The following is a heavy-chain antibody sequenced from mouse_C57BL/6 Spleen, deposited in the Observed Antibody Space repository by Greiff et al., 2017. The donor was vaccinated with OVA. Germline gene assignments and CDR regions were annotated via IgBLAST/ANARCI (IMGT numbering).Heavy chain of an antibody. CDR1: GYTFPSYW. D-gene: IGHD1-1*01. CDR2: FDPSDSET. Sequence: QVQLQQPGAELVRPGSSVKLSCKASGYTFPSYWLHWVKQRPLPGLEWSGNFDPSDSETHYNQKFKDKATLTVDKSSSTAYMQLSSLTSEDSAVYYCARGVNYYGSSDGDYWGKGTTLAVSS. J-gene: IGHJ2*01. V-gene: IGHV1-52*01. CDR3: ARGVNYYGSSDGDY.